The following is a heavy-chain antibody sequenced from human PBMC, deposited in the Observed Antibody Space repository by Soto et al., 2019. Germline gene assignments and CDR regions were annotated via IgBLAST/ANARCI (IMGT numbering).Heavy chain of an antibody. CDR2: ISYDGDST. CDR3: AKDPARAQQLAQLPWFDP. D-gene: IGHD6-13*01. Sequence: PGGSLRLSCATSGFTFVDYTMHWVRQAPGKGLEWVSLISYDGDSTYYADSVKGRFTISRDNSKNSLFLQMNSLRTEDTALYYCAKDPARAQQLAQLPWFDPWGQGTLVTVSS. CDR1: GFTFVDYT. J-gene: IGHJ5*02. V-gene: IGHV3-43*01.